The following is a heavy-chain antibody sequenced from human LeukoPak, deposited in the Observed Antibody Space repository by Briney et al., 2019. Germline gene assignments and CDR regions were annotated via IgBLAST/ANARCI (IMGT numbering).Heavy chain of an antibody. CDR2: FSGGGSST. J-gene: IGHJ3*02. V-gene: IGHV3-23*01. CDR1: GFTFSNYA. CDR3: AKGIRGVPNDALDI. D-gene: IGHD3-10*01. Sequence: GGSLRLSCAASGFTFSNYAMSWVRQAPGKGLEWVSTFSGGGSSTYYADSVKGRFTISRDNSKNTLYLQTNSLRAEDTAVYYCAKGIRGVPNDALDIWGQGTMVTVSS.